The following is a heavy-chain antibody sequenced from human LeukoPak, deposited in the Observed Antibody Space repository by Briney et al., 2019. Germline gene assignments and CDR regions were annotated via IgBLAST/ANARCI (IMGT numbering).Heavy chain of an antibody. CDR2: IKSKTDGGTT. D-gene: IGHD3-22*01. V-gene: IGHV3-15*01. Sequence: GGSLRLSCAASGFTFSNAWMSWVRQAPGKGLEWVGRIKSKTDGGTTDYAAPVKGRFTISRDDSKNTLYLQMNSLKTEDTAVYYCTTEVTYYDSSGYYSQVYWGQGTLATVSS. CDR1: GFTFSNAW. J-gene: IGHJ4*02. CDR3: TTEVTYYDSSGYYSQVY.